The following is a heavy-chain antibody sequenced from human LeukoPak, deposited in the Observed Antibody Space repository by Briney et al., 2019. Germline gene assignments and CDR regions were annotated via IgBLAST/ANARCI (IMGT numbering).Heavy chain of an antibody. CDR1: GFTFSRYG. CDR2: IWYDGSNK. J-gene: IGHJ6*03. CDR3: AKEAPASVDYRDYYYYYMDV. Sequence: GGSLRLSCAASGFTFSRYGMHWVRQAPGKGLEWVAVIWYDGSNKYYADSVKGRFTISRDNSKNTLYLQMNSLRAEDTAVYYCAKEAPASVDYRDYYYYYMDVWGKGTTVTVSS. D-gene: IGHD4-11*01. V-gene: IGHV3-33*06.